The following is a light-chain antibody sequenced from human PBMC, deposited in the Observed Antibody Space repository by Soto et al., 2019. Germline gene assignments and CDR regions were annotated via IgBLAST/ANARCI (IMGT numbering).Light chain of an antibody. J-gene: IGLJ1*01. CDR3: SSYTSRSTLV. Sequence: QSALTQPASVSGSPGQSITISCTGTSSDVGGFTYVSWYQQYPGKAPKLIIYEVSNRPSGVSNRFSGSKSGNTASLTISGLQAEDEADYYCSSYTSRSTLVFGTGTKLTVL. CDR1: SSDVGGFTY. CDR2: EVS. V-gene: IGLV2-14*01.